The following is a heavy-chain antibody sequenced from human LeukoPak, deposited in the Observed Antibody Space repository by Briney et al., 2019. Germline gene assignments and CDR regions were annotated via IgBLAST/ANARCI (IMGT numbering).Heavy chain of an antibody. V-gene: IGHV2-5*02. J-gene: IGHJ5*02. CDR3: AHKPAQKNYFDP. Sequence: SCPTLANPTQTLTLTCTFSGFLLSAPQVAVGWIRQPPGKALEFLALTYWGDDKRFSSSLRSRLTITSDASKNQVVLTVANLDPVDTATYYCAHKPAQKNYFDPWGQGTLVTVSS. D-gene: IGHD1-7*01. CDR1: GFLLSAPQVA. CDR2: TYWGDDK.